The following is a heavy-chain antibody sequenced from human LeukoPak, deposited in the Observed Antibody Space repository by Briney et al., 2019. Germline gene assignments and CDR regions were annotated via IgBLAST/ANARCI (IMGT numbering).Heavy chain of an antibody. V-gene: IGHV3-20*04. J-gene: IGHJ6*03. CDR3: ARGITMVRGNYYYYMDV. CDR1: GFTFDDYG. Sequence: GGSLRLSCAASGFTFDDYGMSWARQAPGKGLEWVSGINWNGGSTGYADSVKGRFTTSRDNAKNSLYLQMNSLRAEDTALYYCARGITMVRGNYYYYMDVWGKGTTVTVSS. CDR2: INWNGGST. D-gene: IGHD3-10*01.